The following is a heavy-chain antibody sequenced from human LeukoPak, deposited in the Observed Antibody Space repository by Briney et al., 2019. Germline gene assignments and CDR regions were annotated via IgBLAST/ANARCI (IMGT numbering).Heavy chain of an antibody. CDR2: VYYSGRT. CDR3: ARTFSESYYYYGMDV. J-gene: IGHJ6*02. V-gene: IGHV4-59*01. D-gene: IGHD1-26*01. Sequence: SETLSLTCTVSGGSISSVYWSWIRQPPGKGLEWIGYVYYSGRTNYNPSLKSRVTISVDTSKNQFSLKLSSVTAADTAVYYCARTFSESYYYYGMDVWGQGTTVTVSS. CDR1: GGSISSVY.